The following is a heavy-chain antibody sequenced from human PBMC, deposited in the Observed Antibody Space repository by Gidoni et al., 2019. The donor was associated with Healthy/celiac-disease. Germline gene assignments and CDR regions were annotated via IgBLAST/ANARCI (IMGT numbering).Heavy chain of an antibody. Sequence: QVQLVESGGGVVQPGRSLRLSCAASGFTFSSYGMHWVRQAPGKGLEWVAVISYDGSNKYYADSVKGRFTISRDNSKNTLYLQMNSLRAEDTAAYYCAKDPVHDYGDYWGDAFDIWGQGTMVTVSS. CDR2: ISYDGSNK. D-gene: IGHD4-17*01. CDR3: AKDPVHDYGDYWGDAFDI. CDR1: GFTFSSYG. J-gene: IGHJ3*02. V-gene: IGHV3-30*18.